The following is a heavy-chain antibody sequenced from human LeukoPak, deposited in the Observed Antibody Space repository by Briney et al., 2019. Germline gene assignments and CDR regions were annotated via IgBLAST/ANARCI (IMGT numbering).Heavy chain of an antibody. J-gene: IGHJ4*02. CDR2: MNPSDGST. Sequence: ASVKVSCKASGYTVTSYYMHWVRQAPGQALEWMGIMNPSDGSTNYAQKFQGRVTMTMDMSTSTVYMELSSLRSEDTAVYYCARSGCSGGTCFFDYWGQGTLVTVSS. CDR1: GYTVTSYY. CDR3: ARSGCSGGTCFFDY. D-gene: IGHD2-15*01. V-gene: IGHV1-46*01.